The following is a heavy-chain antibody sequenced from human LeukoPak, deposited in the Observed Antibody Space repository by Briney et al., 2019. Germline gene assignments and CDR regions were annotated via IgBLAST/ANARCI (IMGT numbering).Heavy chain of an antibody. CDR3: ARGQGAFGGYEWANWFDP. V-gene: IGHV4-39*02. Sequence: RPSETLSLTCAVSGGSIRSSSYYWAWIRQPPGKSLEWIATGHYSGSAFYNPSLKSRVSLSMDTSNNHFSLRVTSLTAADSAIYYCARGQGAFGGYEWANWFDPWGQGTLVTVSS. CDR1: GGSIRSSSYY. J-gene: IGHJ5*02. D-gene: IGHD1-26*01. CDR2: GHYSGSA.